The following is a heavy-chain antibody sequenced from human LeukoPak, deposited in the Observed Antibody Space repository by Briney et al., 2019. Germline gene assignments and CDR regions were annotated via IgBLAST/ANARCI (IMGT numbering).Heavy chain of an antibody. D-gene: IGHD1-26*01. CDR1: GFTFINAW. V-gene: IGHV3-15*01. CDR3: TTDGVGVEGATYDN. CDR2: IKAKAHGETI. J-gene: IGHJ4*02. Sequence: GGSLRLSCAASGFTFINAWMAWVRQAPGKGLEWVGRIKAKAHGETIEYAAPVKGRFTISRDDSKNTLYLQMNSLKTEDTAVYYCTTDGVGVEGATYDNWGQGTLVSVSS.